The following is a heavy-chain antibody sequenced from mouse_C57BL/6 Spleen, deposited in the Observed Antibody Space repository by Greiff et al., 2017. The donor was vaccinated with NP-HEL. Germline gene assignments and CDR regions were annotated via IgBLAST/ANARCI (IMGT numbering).Heavy chain of an antibody. CDR2: ISSGSSTI. CDR1: GFTFSDYG. Sequence: EVQGVESGGGLVKPGGSLKLSCAASGFTFSDYGMHWVRQAPEKGLEWVAYISSGSSTIYYADTVKGRFTISRDNAKNTLFLQMTSLRSEDTAMYYCARGGLRRGYYAMDYWGQGTSVTVSS. D-gene: IGHD2-2*01. CDR3: ARGGLRRGYYAMDY. J-gene: IGHJ4*01. V-gene: IGHV5-17*01.